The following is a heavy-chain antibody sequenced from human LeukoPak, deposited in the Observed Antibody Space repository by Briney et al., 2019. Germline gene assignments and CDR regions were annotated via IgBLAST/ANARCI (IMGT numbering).Heavy chain of an antibody. J-gene: IGHJ4*02. CDR2: ISSSSSYI. Sequence: GGSLRLSCAASGFTFGSYSMNWVRQAPGKGLEWVSSISSSSSYIYYADSVKGRFTISRDNSKGTLYLQMNSLRDEDTAVYYCAKRPSDYGDYVSYFDYWGQGTLVTVSS. CDR3: AKRPSDYGDYVSYFDY. D-gene: IGHD4-17*01. CDR1: GFTFGSYS. V-gene: IGHV3-21*01.